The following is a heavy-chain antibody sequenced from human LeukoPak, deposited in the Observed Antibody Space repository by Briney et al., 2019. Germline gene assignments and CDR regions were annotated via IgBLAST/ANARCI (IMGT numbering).Heavy chain of an antibody. CDR3: ARDKASGGDY. J-gene: IGHJ4*02. V-gene: IGHV3-21*01. CDR1: GFTFSSYS. Sequence: VGSLRLSCAASGFTFSSYSMNWVRQAPGKGLEWGSSISSSSSYIYYADSLKGRFTISRDNAKNSLYLQMNSLRAEDRAVYYCARDKASGGDYWGQGTLVTVSS. CDR2: ISSSSSYI. D-gene: IGHD6-25*01.